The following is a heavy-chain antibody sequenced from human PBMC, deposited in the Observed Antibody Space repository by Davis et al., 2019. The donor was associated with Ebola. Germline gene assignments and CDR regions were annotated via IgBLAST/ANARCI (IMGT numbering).Heavy chain of an antibody. CDR2: INHSGST. CDR1: GGSISSSSYY. CDR3: ARAVGRGAWFDP. V-gene: IGHV4-39*07. J-gene: IGHJ5*02. D-gene: IGHD3-10*01. Sequence: SETLSLTCTVSGGSISSSSYYWGWIRQPPGKGLEWIGEINHSGSTNYNPSLKSRVTISVDTSKNQFSLKLSSVTAADTAVYYCARAVGRGAWFDPWGQGTLVTVSS.